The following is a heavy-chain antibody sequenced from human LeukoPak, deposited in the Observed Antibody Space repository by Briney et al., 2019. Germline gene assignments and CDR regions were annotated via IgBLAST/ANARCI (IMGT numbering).Heavy chain of an antibody. D-gene: IGHD1-26*01. CDR3: AKGGYYDLDAFDI. J-gene: IGHJ3*02. CDR1: GFTFSNSW. Sequence: PGGSLRLSCAASGFTFSNSWMSWVRQAPGKGLEWVSSINWNGGSTGYADSVKGRFTISRDNAKNSLYLQMNSLRAEDTALYYCAKGGYYDLDAFDIWGQGTMVTVSS. CDR2: INWNGGST. V-gene: IGHV3-20*04.